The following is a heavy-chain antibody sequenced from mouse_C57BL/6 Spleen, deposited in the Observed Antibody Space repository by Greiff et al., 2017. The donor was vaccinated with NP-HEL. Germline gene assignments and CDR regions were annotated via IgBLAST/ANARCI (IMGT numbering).Heavy chain of an antibody. J-gene: IGHJ3*01. CDR3: AREGYGRGFAY. Sequence: EVKLQESGPGLVKPSQSLSLTCSVTGYSITSGYYWNWIRQFPGNKLEWMGYISYDGSNNYNPSLKNRISITRDTSKNQFFLKLNSVTTEDTATYYCAREGYGRGFAYWGQGTLVTVSA. D-gene: IGHD1-1*01. CDR2: ISYDGSN. CDR1: GYSITSGYY. V-gene: IGHV3-6*01.